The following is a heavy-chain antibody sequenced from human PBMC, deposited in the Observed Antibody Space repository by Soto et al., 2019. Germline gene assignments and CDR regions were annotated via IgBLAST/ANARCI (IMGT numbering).Heavy chain of an antibody. CDR3: ARAYGVWAFDF. CDR2: IYYSGST. D-gene: IGHD2-8*01. V-gene: IGHV4-59*06. CDR1: GGYISSYY. Sequence: SETLSLTCTVSGGYISSYYWSWIRQHPGKGLEWIGYIYYSGSTYYNPSLKSRVTISVDTSKNQFSLKLSSVTAADTAVYYCARAYGVWAFDFWGQGTMVTVSS. J-gene: IGHJ3*01.